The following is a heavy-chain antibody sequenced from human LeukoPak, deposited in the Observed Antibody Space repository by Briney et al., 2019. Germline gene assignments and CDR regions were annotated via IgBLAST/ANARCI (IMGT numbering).Heavy chain of an antibody. J-gene: IGHJ4*02. Sequence: GGSLRLSCVVSGFTVSSYGVTWVRQARGKGLEWVSGISNSGNTYYTDSVKGRFTLSSDNSKNTLYLEMNSLRTEDTAVYYCAKWDGFGSDWGQGTLVTVSS. CDR1: GFTVSSYG. CDR3: AKWDGFGSD. CDR2: ISNSGNT. D-gene: IGHD3-10*01. V-gene: IGHV3-23*01.